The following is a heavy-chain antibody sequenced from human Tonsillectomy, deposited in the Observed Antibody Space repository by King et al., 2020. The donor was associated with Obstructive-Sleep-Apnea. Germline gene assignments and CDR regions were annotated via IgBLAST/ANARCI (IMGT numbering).Heavy chain of an antibody. V-gene: IGHV3-30*04. CDR3: AIDISGTLSYYYYYYGLDV. J-gene: IGHJ6*02. Sequence: VQLVESGGGVVQPGRSLRLSCAASGFTFSSYAMHWVRPAPGKGLEWVAVISYDGGNTHYADSLEGRFTISRANSKNTLYLQMNSLRPEDTAVYYCAIDISGTLSYYYYYYGLDVWGQGTTVTVSS. D-gene: IGHD1-14*01. CDR2: ISYDGGNT. CDR1: GFTFSSYA.